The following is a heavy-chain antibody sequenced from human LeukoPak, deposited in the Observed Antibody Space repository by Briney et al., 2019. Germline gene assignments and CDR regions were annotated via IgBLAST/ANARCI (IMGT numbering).Heavy chain of an antibody. CDR1: GGSISSSSYY. D-gene: IGHD3/OR15-3a*01. V-gene: IGHV4-39*01. CDR3: ARLRTGTFDY. J-gene: IGHJ4*02. CDR2: IYYSGST. Sequence: SETLSLTCTVSGGSISSSSYYWGWIRQPPGKGLEWIGSIYYSGSTYYNPSLKSRVTISVDTSNNQFSLKLSSVTAADTAVYYCARLRTGTFDYWGQGTLVTVSS.